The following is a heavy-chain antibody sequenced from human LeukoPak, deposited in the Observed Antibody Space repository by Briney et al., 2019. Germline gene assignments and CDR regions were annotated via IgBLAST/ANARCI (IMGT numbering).Heavy chain of an antibody. CDR3: ARTTEGGYTYGYFYYYYMDV. CDR2: IYYSGST. D-gene: IGHD5-18*01. CDR1: GGSFSGYY. J-gene: IGHJ6*03. V-gene: IGHV4-59*01. Sequence: SETLSLTCAVYGGSFSGYYWSWIRQPPGKGLEWIGYIYYSGSTNYNPSLKSRVTISVDTSKNQFSLKLSSVTAADTAVYYCARTTEGGYTYGYFYYYYMDVWGKGTTVTISS.